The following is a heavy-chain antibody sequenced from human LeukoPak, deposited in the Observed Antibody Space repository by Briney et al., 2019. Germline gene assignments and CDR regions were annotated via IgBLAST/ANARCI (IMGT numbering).Heavy chain of an antibody. CDR1: GGSISSYY. J-gene: IGHJ4*02. V-gene: IGHV4-59*01. CDR2: IYYTGTT. Sequence: ETLSLTCTVSGGSISSYYWSWFRQPPGKGLEWIGYIYYTGTTNYNPSLKSRVTISVDTSKNQFSLKLSSVTAADTAVYYCARGGWRLDYWGQGTLVTVSS. CDR3: ARGGWRLDY. D-gene: IGHD2-15*01.